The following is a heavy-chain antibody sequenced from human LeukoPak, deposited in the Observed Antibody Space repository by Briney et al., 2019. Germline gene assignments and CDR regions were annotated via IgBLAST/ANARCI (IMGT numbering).Heavy chain of an antibody. CDR2: ISGSGDST. D-gene: IGHD6-13*01. Sequence: GGSLRLSCAASGFTFSSYAMSWVRQAPGEGLEWVSAISGSGDSTYYGDSVKGRFTISRDNSKNTLYLQMNSLRAEDTAVYYCAKTCPLDSSSWSHGDYWGQGTLVTVSS. CDR3: AKTCPLDSSSWSHGDY. CDR1: GFTFSSYA. J-gene: IGHJ4*02. V-gene: IGHV3-23*01.